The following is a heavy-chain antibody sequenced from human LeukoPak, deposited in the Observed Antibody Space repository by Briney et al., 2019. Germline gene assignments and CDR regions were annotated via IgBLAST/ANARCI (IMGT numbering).Heavy chain of an antibody. CDR2: TTSNTDGGAA. CDR3: TTGTSRSDY. CDR1: GFTFSNAW. J-gene: IGHJ4*02. D-gene: IGHD3/OR15-3a*01. V-gene: IGHV3-15*01. Sequence: PGGSLRLSCAASGFTFSNAWMSWVRQGPGKGLEWVGRTTSNTDGGAADYAAPGNGRFTISRDDSENTVYLQMNSLKIEDTAVYYCTTGTSRSDYWGQGTLATVSS.